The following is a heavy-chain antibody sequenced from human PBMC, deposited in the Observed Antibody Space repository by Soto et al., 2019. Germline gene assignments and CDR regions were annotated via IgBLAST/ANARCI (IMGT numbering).Heavy chain of an antibody. CDR2: IWYDGSNK. J-gene: IGHJ4*02. V-gene: IGHV3-33*01. CDR3: ARDLVAVAGTLGY. D-gene: IGHD6-19*01. CDR1: GFTFSSYG. Sequence: QVQLVESGGGVVQPGRSLTLSCAASGFTFSSYGMHWVRQAPGKGLEWVAVIWYDGSNKYYADSVKGRFTISRDNSKNTLYLQMNSLRAEDTAVYYCARDLVAVAGTLGYWGQGTLVTVSS.